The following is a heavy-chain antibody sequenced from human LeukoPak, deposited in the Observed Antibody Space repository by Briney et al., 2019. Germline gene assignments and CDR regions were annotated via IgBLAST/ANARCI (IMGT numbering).Heavy chain of an antibody. Sequence: SETLSLTCTVSGGSISSYYWSWIRQPPGKGLEWIGYIYYSGSTNYNPSLKSRVTISVDTSKNQFSLKLSSVTAADTAVYYCARSHYDILTGYYGFDYWGQGILVTVSS. J-gene: IGHJ4*02. D-gene: IGHD3-9*01. V-gene: IGHV4-59*01. CDR3: ARSHYDILTGYYGFDY. CDR1: GGSISSYY. CDR2: IYYSGST.